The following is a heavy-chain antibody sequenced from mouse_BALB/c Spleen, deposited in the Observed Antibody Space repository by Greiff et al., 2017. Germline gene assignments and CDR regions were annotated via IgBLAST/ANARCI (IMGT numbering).Heavy chain of an antibody. Sequence: EVIVEESGGGLVQPGGSLKLSCAASGFTFSNSWMYWVRQSPEKGLEWVAEIRSKANNHATYYAESVKGRFTISRDDSKSSVYLQMIILRAEDTGIYYYTRTIPPYYYAMDYWGQGTSVTVSS. CDR2: IRSKANNHAT. J-gene: IGHJ4*01. CDR1: GFTFSNSW. V-gene: IGHV6-6*01. CDR3: TRTIPPYYYAMDY.